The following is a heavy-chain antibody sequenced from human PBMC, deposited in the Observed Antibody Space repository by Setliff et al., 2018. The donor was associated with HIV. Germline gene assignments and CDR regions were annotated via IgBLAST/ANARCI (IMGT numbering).Heavy chain of an antibody. CDR2: LNPNIGRT. D-gene: IGHD2-15*01. CDR1: GYTFSDYY. Sequence: VKVSCKASGYTFSDYYIHWVRQVPGQGLEWLGWLNPNIGRTYYAQKFQDRVTMTRDTSITTAYMELSRVRSDDTAVYYCARVRYCSGGSCYGGEYWFDPWGQGTLVTVSS. CDR3: ARVRYCSGGSCYGGEYWFDP. J-gene: IGHJ5*02. V-gene: IGHV1-2*02.